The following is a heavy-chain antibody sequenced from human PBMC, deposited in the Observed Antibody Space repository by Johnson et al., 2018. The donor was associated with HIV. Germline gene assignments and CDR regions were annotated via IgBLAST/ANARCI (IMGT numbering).Heavy chain of an antibody. D-gene: IGHD3-10*01. CDR1: GFTFSKYG. J-gene: IGHJ3*02. CDR2: MPFYESDG. V-gene: IGHV3-30*02. Sequence: VQLVESGGGVVQPGESMRLSCVVSGFTFSKYGMHWVRQAPGKGLEWVAFMPFYESDGYYADFVKGRFIMSRDNSKTTVFLQMNRLRAEDTALYYCAKEWAGFGETHDTVDIWGQGTMVTVSS. CDR3: AKEWAGFGETHDTVDI.